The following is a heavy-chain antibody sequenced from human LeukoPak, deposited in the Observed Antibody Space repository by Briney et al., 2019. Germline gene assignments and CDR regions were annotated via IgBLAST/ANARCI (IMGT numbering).Heavy chain of an antibody. CDR2: IYSGGST. V-gene: IGHV3-66*01. CDR1: GFTFSSYW. Sequence: GGSLRLSCAASGFTFSSYWMSWVRQAPGKGLEWVSVIYSGGSTYYADSVKGRFTISRDNSKNTLYLQMNSLRAEDTAVYYCARDHKNYYDSSGYHIYYYGMDVWGQGTTVTVSS. CDR3: ARDHKNYYDSSGYHIYYYGMDV. D-gene: IGHD3-22*01. J-gene: IGHJ6*02.